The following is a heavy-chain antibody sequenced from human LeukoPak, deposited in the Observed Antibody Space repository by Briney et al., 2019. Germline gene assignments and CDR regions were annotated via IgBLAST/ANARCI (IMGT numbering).Heavy chain of an antibody. CDR2: IYTSGST. CDR3: ATSAADTSFDY. D-gene: IGHD6-13*01. V-gene: IGHV4-4*07. CDR1: GGSISSYY. J-gene: IGHJ4*02. Sequence: SETLSLTCTVSGGSISSYYWSWIRQPPGKGLEWIGRIYTSGSTNYNPSLKSRVTMSVDTSKNQFSLKLSSVTAADTAVYYCATSAADTSFDYWGQGTLVTVSS.